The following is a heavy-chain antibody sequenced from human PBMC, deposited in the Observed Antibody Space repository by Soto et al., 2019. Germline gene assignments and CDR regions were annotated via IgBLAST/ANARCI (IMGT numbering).Heavy chain of an antibody. CDR1: GFSFSSYA. Sequence: QVQLVESGGGVVQPGRSLRLSCAGSGFSFSSYAMHWVRQAPGKGLEWVAVIWHDGSNKDYVDSVKGRFTISRDNSKNTLQLQRSSLRAEDTAVYYCARDPATMVRGTVGWIDPWGQGTLVTVSS. CDR3: ARDPATMVRGTVGWIDP. V-gene: IGHV3-33*01. J-gene: IGHJ5*02. CDR2: IWHDGSNK. D-gene: IGHD3-10*01.